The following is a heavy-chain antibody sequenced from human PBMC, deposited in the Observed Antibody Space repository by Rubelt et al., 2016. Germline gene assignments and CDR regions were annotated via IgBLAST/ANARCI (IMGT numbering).Heavy chain of an antibody. CDR3: ARGYKVSGDAFDI. J-gene: IGHJ3*02. CDR2: INHSGST. D-gene: IGHD5-24*01. V-gene: IGHV4-34*01. CDR1: GGSFSGYY. Sequence: QVQLQQWGAGLLKPSETLSLTCAVYGGSFSGYYWSWIRQPPGKGLEWIGEINHSGSTNYNPYLKGWGHLAVDTSKNQVALKRSAVTAADTAVYYCARGYKVSGDAFDIWGQGTMVTVSS.